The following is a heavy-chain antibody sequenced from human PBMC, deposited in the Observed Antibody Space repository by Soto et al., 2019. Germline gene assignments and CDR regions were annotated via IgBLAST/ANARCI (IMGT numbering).Heavy chain of an antibody. D-gene: IGHD3-22*01. CDR2: LRAYNCNT. Sequence: QVQLVQAGAEVKKPGASVQVSCKTSGYSFTSYLSSWVRQALGQVLEWMGWLRAYNCNTNYSQKLQGRVTMTTNTSKSTAYMDLRTLRTENTDVYCGASHYYDSSGHVPSKERDAFDIWGQGTIVTIAS. CDR3: ASHYYDSSGHVPSKERDAFDI. J-gene: IGHJ3*02. V-gene: IGHV1-18*01. CDR1: GYSFTSYL.